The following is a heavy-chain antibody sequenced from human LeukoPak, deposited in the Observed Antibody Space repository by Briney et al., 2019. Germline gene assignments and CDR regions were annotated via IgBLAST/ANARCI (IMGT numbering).Heavy chain of an antibody. CDR3: LSGSYVAY. Sequence: GGSLRLSCAASGFTFSSYEMNWVRQAPGKGLEWVGRSGNKVNSYSTEYAASVKGRFTISRDDSRNSLYLQMNSLKTEDTAVYYCLSGSYVAYWGQGTLVTVSS. CDR1: GFTFSSYE. J-gene: IGHJ4*02. CDR2: SGNKVNSYST. D-gene: IGHD1-26*01. V-gene: IGHV3-72*01.